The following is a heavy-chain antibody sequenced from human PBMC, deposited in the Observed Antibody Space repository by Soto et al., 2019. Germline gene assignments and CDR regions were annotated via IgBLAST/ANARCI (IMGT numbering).Heavy chain of an antibody. CDR2: ISSSSSYI. D-gene: IGHD4-17*01. CDR1: GFTFSSYS. CDR3: ARDWDGDLHRPFDY. V-gene: IGHV3-21*01. J-gene: IGHJ4*02. Sequence: EVQLVESGGGLVKPGGSLRLSCAASGFTFSSYSMNWVRQAPGKGLEWVSSISSSSSYIYYADSVKGRFTISRDNAKNSRYLQMNSLRAEDTAVYYCARDWDGDLHRPFDYWGQGTLVTVSS.